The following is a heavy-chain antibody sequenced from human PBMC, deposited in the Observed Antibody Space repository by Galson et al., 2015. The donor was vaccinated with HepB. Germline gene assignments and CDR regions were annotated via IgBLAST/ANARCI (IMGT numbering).Heavy chain of an antibody. D-gene: IGHD1-26*01. V-gene: IGHV3-23*01. CDR3: AKEDGVGATSLNDY. CDR2: ISGSGGTT. CDR1: GFTFTSYA. J-gene: IGHJ4*02. Sequence: SLRLSCAASGFTFTSYAMSWVRQAPGKGLEWVSSISGSGGTTKYADSVKGRFTISRDNSKNTVYPQMNSLRVEDTAVYYCAKEDGVGATSLNDYWGQGTLVTVSS.